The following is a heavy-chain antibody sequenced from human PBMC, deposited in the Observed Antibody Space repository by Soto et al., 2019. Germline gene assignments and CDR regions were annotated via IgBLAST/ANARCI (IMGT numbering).Heavy chain of an antibody. J-gene: IGHJ4*02. CDR3: ARDRDNSNWPNFDS. D-gene: IGHD6-13*01. V-gene: IGHV1-69*02. CDR1: GDTFSIYT. CDR2: VLPFLDIT. Sequence: QVQLVQSGSEVKKPGSSVRVSCKTSGDTFSIYTISWVRQAPGQGLEWMERVLPFLDITSYSQRFQGRVTITADRSTTTAYMELTSLRSEDTAVYYCARDRDNSNWPNFDSWGQGTLVTVSS.